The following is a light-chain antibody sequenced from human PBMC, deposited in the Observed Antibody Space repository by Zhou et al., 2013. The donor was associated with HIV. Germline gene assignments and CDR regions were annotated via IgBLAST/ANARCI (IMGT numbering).Light chain of an antibody. CDR2: GAS. Sequence: DIQMTQSPSTLSASLGETVTITCRASQSISSWLAWYQQKPGKAPNLLIYGASTLQSGVPSRFSGSASGTDFTLTISCLQSEDFAVYYCQFYNNWPPTWTFGQGTKVEMK. V-gene: IGKV1-5*01. CDR3: QFYNNWPPTWT. CDR1: QSISSW. J-gene: IGKJ1*01.